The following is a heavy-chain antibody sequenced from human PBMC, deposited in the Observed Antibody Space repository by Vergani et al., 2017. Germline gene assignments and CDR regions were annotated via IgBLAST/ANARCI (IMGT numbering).Heavy chain of an antibody. CDR1: GFTFSSYG. J-gene: IGHJ4*02. CDR3: ARDSGSPTPDY. CDR2: IWYDGSNK. D-gene: IGHD3-10*01. V-gene: IGHV3-33*01. Sequence: QVQLVESGGGVVQPGRSLRLSCAASGFTFSSYGMHWVRQAPGKGLEWVAVIWYDGSNKYYADSVKGRFTISRDNSKNTLYLQMNSLRAEDTAVYYCARDSGSPTPDYWGQGTLVTVSS.